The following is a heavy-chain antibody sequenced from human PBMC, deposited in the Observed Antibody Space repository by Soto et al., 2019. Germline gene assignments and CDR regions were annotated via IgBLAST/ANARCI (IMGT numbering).Heavy chain of an antibody. CDR2: INHSGRT. V-gene: IGHV4-34*01. D-gene: IGHD1-26*01. CDR1: GGPFSGYY. J-gene: IGHJ4*02. CDR3: ARERGASYYFDH. Sequence: QVPLQQWGAGLLKPSETLSLTCAVYGGPFSGYYWSWIRQPPGKGLEWIGDINHSGRTSYNPSLKSRVTISIDTSKNQVSLKLSSVTAADTAVYYCARERGASYYFDHGGQGTLVTVSS.